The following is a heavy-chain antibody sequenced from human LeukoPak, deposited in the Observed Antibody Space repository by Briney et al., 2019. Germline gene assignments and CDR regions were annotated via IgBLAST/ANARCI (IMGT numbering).Heavy chain of an antibody. V-gene: IGHV1-2*02. Sequence: ASVKGSCKASGYTFTGYYMHWVRQAPGQGLEWMGWINPNSGGTNYAQKFQGRVTMTRDTSISTAYMELSRLRSDDTAVYYCARGPLVVVILISPLDAFDIWGQGTMVTVSS. CDR3: ARGPLVVVILISPLDAFDI. CDR2: INPNSGGT. D-gene: IGHD3-22*01. J-gene: IGHJ3*02. CDR1: GYTFTGYY.